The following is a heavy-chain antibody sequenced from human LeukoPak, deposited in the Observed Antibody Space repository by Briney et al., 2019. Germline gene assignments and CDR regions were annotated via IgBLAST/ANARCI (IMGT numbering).Heavy chain of an antibody. Sequence: SETLSLICTVSGGSISSYYWSWIRQPPGKGLEWIGYIYYSGSTNYNPSLKSRVTISVDTSKNQFSLKLSSVTAADTAVYYCARVAYSGYDSIDYWGQGTLVTVSS. CDR1: GGSISSYY. D-gene: IGHD5-12*01. CDR2: IYYSGST. CDR3: ARVAYSGYDSIDY. J-gene: IGHJ4*02. V-gene: IGHV4-59*12.